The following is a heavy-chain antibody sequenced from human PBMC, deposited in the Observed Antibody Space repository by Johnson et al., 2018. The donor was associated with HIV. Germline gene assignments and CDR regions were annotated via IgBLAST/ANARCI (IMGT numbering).Heavy chain of an antibody. V-gene: IGHV3-66*03. CDR3: ARAYNFWSGENDAFDI. D-gene: IGHD3-3*01. Sequence: VQLVESGGGLIQPGGSLRLSCAVSGFTVSSNYMSWVRQAPGKGLEWVSVIYSGGSTYYADSVKGRFTISRDNSKNTLYLQMNSLRAEDTAVYYCARAYNFWSGENDAFDIWGQGTMVTVSS. J-gene: IGHJ3*02. CDR1: GFTVSSNY. CDR2: IYSGGST.